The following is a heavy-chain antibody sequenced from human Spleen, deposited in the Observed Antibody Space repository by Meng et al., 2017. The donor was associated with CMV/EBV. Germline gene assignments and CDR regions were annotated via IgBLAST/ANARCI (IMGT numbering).Heavy chain of an antibody. V-gene: IGHV4-38-2*02. Sequence: SETLSFTCTVSGYSISSGYYWGWVRQPPGKGLEWIGSIYHSGSTYYNPSLKSRVTISVDTSKNQFSLKLSSVTAADTAVYYCARARFDYWGQGTLVTVSS. CDR2: IYHSGST. CDR3: ARARFDY. J-gene: IGHJ4*02. CDR1: GYSISSGYY.